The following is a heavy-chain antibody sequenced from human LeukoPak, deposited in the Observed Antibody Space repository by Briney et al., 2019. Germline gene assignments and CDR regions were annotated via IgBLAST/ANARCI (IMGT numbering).Heavy chain of an antibody. J-gene: IGHJ1*01. Sequence: ASVKVSCKASGYTFTGYYMHWVRQAPGQGLEWMGWINPNSGGTNYAQKFQGRVTMTRDTSISTAYMELSRLRSDDTAVYYCAKESGSRSYGAYFPHWGQGTLVTVSS. CDR2: INPNSGGT. CDR1: GYTFTGYY. CDR3: AKESGSRSYGAYFPH. V-gene: IGHV1-2*02. D-gene: IGHD6-13*01.